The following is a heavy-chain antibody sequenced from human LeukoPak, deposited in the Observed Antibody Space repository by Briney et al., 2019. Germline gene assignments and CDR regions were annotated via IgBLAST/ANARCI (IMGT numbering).Heavy chain of an antibody. CDR2: INPNSGGT. J-gene: IGHJ4*02. D-gene: IGHD4-17*01. V-gene: IGHV1-2*02. CDR1: GYTFTGYY. CDR3: ARVTTVTESFELDY. Sequence: AASVKVSCKASGYTFTGYYMHWVRQAPGQGLEWMGWINPNSGGTNYAQKFQGRVTMTRDTSISTAYMELSRLRSDDTAVYYCARVTTVTESFELDYWGQGTLVTVSS.